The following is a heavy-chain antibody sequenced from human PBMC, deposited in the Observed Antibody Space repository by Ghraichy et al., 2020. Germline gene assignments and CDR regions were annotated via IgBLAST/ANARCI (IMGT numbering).Heavy chain of an antibody. CDR1: GGSFSGYY. CDR3: ARGYSSSWDLYYYYYYYMDV. J-gene: IGHJ6*03. V-gene: IGHV4-34*01. CDR2: INHSGST. Sequence: SETLSLTCAVYGGSFSGYYWSWIRQPPGKGLEWIGEINHSGSTNYNPSLKSRVTISVDTSKNQFSLKLSSVTAADTAVYYCARGYSSSWDLYYYYYYYMDVWGKGTTVTVSS. D-gene: IGHD6-13*01.